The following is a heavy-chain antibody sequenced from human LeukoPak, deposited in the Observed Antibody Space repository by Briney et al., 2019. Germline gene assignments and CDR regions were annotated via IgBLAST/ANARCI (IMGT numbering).Heavy chain of an antibody. D-gene: IGHD3-22*01. Sequence: SETLSLTCTVSGGSISSYYWSWIRQPPGKGLEWIGYIYYSGSTNYNPSLKSRVTISVDTSKNQFSLKLSSVTAADTAVYYCARHSKYYYDSSGSYVGYFQHWGQGTLVTVSS. V-gene: IGHV4-59*08. CDR3: ARHSKYYYDSSGSYVGYFQH. CDR1: GGSISSYY. J-gene: IGHJ1*01. CDR2: IYYSGST.